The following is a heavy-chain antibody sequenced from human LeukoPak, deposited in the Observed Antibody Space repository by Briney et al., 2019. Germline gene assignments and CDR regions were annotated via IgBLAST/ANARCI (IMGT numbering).Heavy chain of an antibody. J-gene: IGHJ3*02. CDR2: FDPEDGET. CDR3: ATSSFGICAFDI. D-gene: IGHD3-10*01. V-gene: IGHV1-24*01. Sequence: GASVKVSCKVSGYTLTELSMHWVRQAPGKGLEGMGGFDPEDGETIYAQKFQVRVTMTEDTSTVTAYMELSSLRSEDTAVYYCATSSFGICAFDIWGQGTMVTVSS. CDR1: GYTLTELS.